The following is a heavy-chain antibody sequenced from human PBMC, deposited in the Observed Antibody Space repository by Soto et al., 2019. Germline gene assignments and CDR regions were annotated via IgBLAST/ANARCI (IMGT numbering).Heavy chain of an antibody. D-gene: IGHD2-21*01. CDR3: ARKVGMEFDY. CDR1: GFTFSSFG. Sequence: GGSLRLSCAASGFTFSSFGMHWVRQAPGKGLEWVALIWFDGRNKNYEDTVKGRFTISRDNSKNTLSLQMNSLRAEDTAVYFCARKVGMEFDYWGQGTQVTVSS. CDR2: IWFDGRNK. V-gene: IGHV3-33*01. J-gene: IGHJ4*02.